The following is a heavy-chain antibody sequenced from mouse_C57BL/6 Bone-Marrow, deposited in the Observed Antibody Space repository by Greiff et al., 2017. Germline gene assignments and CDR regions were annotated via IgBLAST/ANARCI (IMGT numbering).Heavy chain of an antibody. CDR3: AREGVRLYYAMDY. CDR1: GYTFTSYW. CDR2: IYPGSGST. V-gene: IGHV1-55*01. J-gene: IGHJ4*01. Sequence: VQLKQSGAELVKPGASVKMSCKASGYTFTSYWITWVKQRPGQGLEWIGDIYPGSGSTNYNEKFKSKDTLTVDTSSSTAYMQLSSLTSEDSAVYYCAREGVRLYYAMDYWGQGTSVTVSS. D-gene: IGHD2-14*01.